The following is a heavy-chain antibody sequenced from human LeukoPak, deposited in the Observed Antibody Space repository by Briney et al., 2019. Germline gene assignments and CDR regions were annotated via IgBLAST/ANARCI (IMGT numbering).Heavy chain of an antibody. D-gene: IGHD6-19*01. J-gene: IGHJ4*02. V-gene: IGHV3-11*01. CDR3: ARGGEQQWLANFDY. CDR2: ISSSGSTI. Sequence: GGSLRLSCAASGFTFSDYYMSWIRQAPGKGLEWISYISSSGSTIYYADSVKGRFAISRDNAKNSLYLQMNSLRAEDTAVYYCARGGEQQWLANFDYWGQGTLVTVSS. CDR1: GFTFSDYY.